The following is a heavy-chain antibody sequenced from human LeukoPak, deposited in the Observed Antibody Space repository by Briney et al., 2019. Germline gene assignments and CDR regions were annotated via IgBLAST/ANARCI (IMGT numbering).Heavy chain of an antibody. J-gene: IGHJ4*02. Sequence: TGGSLRLSCAASGSTFSSHWMSWVRQAPGKGLEWVANIKQDASDKYYVDSVKGRFTISRDNAKNSLYLRMNSLRAEDTAVYFCARHSNKYDYDSSGHYRSFDYWGQGTLVTVSS. CDR3: ARHSNKYDYDSSGHYRSFDY. D-gene: IGHD3-22*01. CDR2: IKQDASDK. CDR1: GSTFSSHW. V-gene: IGHV3-7*01.